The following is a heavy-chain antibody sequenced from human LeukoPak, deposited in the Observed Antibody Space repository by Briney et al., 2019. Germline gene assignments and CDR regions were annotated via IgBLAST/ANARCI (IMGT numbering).Heavy chain of an antibody. J-gene: IGHJ4*02. Sequence: PGGSLRLSCAASGFTFSSYWMHWVRQAPGKGLVWVSRINSDGSSTSYADSVKGRFTISRDNAKNTLYLQMNSLRAGDTAVYYCATAYYYDSSGYYYWGQGTLVTVSS. CDR1: GFTFSSYW. CDR2: INSDGSST. V-gene: IGHV3-74*01. D-gene: IGHD3-22*01. CDR3: ATAYYYDSSGYYY.